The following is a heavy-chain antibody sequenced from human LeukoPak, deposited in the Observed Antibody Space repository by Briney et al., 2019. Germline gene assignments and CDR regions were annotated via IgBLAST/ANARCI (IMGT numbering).Heavy chain of an antibody. J-gene: IGHJ4*02. CDR2: INWNAGST. CDR1: GFTLDDYG. D-gene: IGHD3-10*01. CDR3: ARVMYHDSGSYYQYFHH. V-gene: IGHV3-20*04. Sequence: GGSLRLLCATSGFTLDDYGMSWVRQVPGKGLEWVSSINWNAGSTTYADSVKGRFTISRDNANNSLYLQMNSLRAEDTALYYCARVMYHDSGSYYQYFHHRGQGTPVTVSS.